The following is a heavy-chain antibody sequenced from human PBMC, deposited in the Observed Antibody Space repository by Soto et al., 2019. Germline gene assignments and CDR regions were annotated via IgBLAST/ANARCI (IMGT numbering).Heavy chain of an antibody. CDR3: ASLTSWSQEYYYGMDV. J-gene: IGHJ6*02. CDR1: GFTFGDFG. D-gene: IGHD2-2*01. CDR2: IRSKGYGGTT. V-gene: IGHV3-49*03. Sequence: PGGSLRLSCTGSGFTFGDFGMSWFRQAPGKGLEWLSFIRSKGYGGTTESAASVRGRFITSRDDSKSIAYLQRNSLKTEDTAVYYCASLTSWSQEYYYGMDVWGQGTTVTVSS.